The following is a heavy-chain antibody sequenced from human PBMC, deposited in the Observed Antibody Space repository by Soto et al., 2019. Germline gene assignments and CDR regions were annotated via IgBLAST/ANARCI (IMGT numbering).Heavy chain of an antibody. D-gene: IGHD2-2*01. CDR2: INAGNGNT. CDR1: GYTFTSYA. V-gene: IGHV1-3*01. Sequence: QVQLVQSGAEVKKPGASVKVSCKASGYTFTSYAMHWVRQAPGQRLEWMGWINAGNGNTKYSQKFQGRVTITRDTSASRAYMELSSLRSEDTAVYYCARRAVPAAIDWYFDLWGRGTLVTVSS. CDR3: ARRAVPAAIDWYFDL. J-gene: IGHJ2*01.